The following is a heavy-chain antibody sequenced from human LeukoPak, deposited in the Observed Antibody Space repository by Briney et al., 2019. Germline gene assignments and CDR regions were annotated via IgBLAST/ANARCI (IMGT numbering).Heavy chain of an antibody. D-gene: IGHD6-13*01. Sequence: GGSLRLSCAASGFTFSSYAMHRVRQAPGKGLEWVAVISYDGSNKYYADSVKGRFTISRDNSKNTLYLQMNSLRAEDTAVYYCAKAAAGTPYYYYYMDVWGKGTTVTVSS. CDR3: AKAAAGTPYYYYYMDV. J-gene: IGHJ6*03. CDR1: GFTFSSYA. V-gene: IGHV3-30-3*01. CDR2: ISYDGSNK.